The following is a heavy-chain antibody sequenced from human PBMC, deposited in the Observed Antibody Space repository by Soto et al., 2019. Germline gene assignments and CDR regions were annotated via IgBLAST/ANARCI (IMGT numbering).Heavy chain of an antibody. Sequence: GGSLRLSCAASGFTFSSYWMHRVRQAPGKGLVWVSRINSDGSSTSYADSVKGRFTISRDNAKNTLYLQMNSLRAEDTAVYYCARDPAGITIFGVVISEYYYGMDVWGQGTTVTVSS. J-gene: IGHJ6*02. CDR2: INSDGSST. CDR3: ARDPAGITIFGVVISEYYYGMDV. V-gene: IGHV3-74*01. CDR1: GFTFSSYW. D-gene: IGHD3-3*01.